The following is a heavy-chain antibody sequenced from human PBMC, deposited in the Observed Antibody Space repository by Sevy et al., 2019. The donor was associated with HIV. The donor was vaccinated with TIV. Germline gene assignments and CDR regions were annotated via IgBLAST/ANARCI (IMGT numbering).Heavy chain of an antibody. D-gene: IGHD1-26*01. CDR3: ARVGGSYLNWFDP. CDR1: GGTFSSYA. J-gene: IGHJ5*02. Sequence: ASVKVSCKASGGTFSSYAISWVRQAPGQGLEWMGGIIPIFGTANYAQKFQGRVTITADESTSTAYMELSSLRSEDTAVYYCARVGGSYLNWFDPWGQGTLVTVSS. CDR2: IIPIFGTA. V-gene: IGHV1-69*13.